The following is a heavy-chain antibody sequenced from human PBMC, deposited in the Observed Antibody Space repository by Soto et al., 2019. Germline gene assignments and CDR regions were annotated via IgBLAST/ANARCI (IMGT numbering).Heavy chain of an antibody. CDR3: ARDLVPAAILVYYYYGMDV. CDR2: ISAYNGNT. D-gene: IGHD2-2*01. Sequence: ASVKVSCKASGYTFTSYGISWVRQAPGQGLEWMGWISAYNGNTNYAQKLQGRVTMTTDTSTSTVYMELSSLRSEDTAVYYCARDLVPAAILVYYYYGMDVWGQGTTVTVSS. CDR1: GYTFTSYG. V-gene: IGHV1-18*01. J-gene: IGHJ6*02.